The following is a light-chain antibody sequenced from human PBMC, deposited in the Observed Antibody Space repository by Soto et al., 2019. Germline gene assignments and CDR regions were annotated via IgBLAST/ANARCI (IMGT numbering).Light chain of an antibody. CDR2: GTS. CDR3: QHYNNWPIT. CDR1: QSVSSN. Sequence: EIVMTQSPATLSVSPGERVTLSCRASQSVSSNLVWYHQKPGQAPRLLIYGTSTRATGVPDRFSGSGSGTDFTLTISSLQAADFAVYHCQHYNNWPITFGQGTRLEI. J-gene: IGKJ5*01. V-gene: IGKV3-15*01.